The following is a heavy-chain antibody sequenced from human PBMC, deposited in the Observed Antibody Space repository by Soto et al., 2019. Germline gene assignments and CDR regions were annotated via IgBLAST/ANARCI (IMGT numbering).Heavy chain of an antibody. Sequence: GGSLRLSCAASGFTFDDYAMYWVRQVLGKGLEWVSSISWNSGNIGYADSVKGRFTTSRDNAENSLYLQMNSLRPEDTALYYCVRSKGGYSYGTPFDYWGQGTLVTVS. CDR2: ISWNSGNI. V-gene: IGHV3-9*01. CDR1: GFTFDDYA. D-gene: IGHD5-18*01. J-gene: IGHJ4*02. CDR3: VRSKGGYSYGTPFDY.